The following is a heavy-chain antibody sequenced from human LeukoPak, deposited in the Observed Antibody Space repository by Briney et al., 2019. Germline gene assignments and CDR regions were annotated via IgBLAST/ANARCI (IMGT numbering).Heavy chain of an antibody. V-gene: IGHV3-30-3*01. CDR3: ARPATNDGGSYYFDY. Sequence: GGSLILSCAASRFTFSSYAMHWVRQAPGKGLEWVAVISYDGSKKYYADSVKRRFTSSRDNSKTALDLQMNRLRAEDTAVYYCARPATNDGGSYYFDYWGQGTLVTVSS. D-gene: IGHD1-26*01. CDR2: ISYDGSKK. CDR1: RFTFSSYA. J-gene: IGHJ4*02.